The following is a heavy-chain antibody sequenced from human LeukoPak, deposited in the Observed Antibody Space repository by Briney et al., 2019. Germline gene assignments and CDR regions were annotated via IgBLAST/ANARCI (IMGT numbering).Heavy chain of an antibody. CDR2: IYYSGST. Sequence: SETLSLTCTVSGGSIRSYYWSWIRQPPGKGLGWIVYIYYSGSTNYNPSLRSRVTISVDTSKNQFSLKLSSVTAADTAVYYCARHAGGGHCGGGSCFFPDYWGQGTLVTVSS. D-gene: IGHD2-15*01. CDR3: ARHAGGGHCGGGSCFFPDY. J-gene: IGHJ4*02. V-gene: IGHV4-59*08. CDR1: GGSIRSYY.